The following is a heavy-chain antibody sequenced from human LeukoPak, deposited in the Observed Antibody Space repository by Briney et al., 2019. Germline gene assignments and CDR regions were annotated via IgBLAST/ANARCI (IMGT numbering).Heavy chain of an antibody. CDR2: INHLRKS. CDR3: ARHRRDSGYDTNWFDP. Sequence: SETLSLTCAVYGGSSRGVFGGSSSGYFWTWIRQTPGKGLERIGEINHLRKSNYNPSLKSRVTISVDTSKNQFSLKLSSVTAADTAVYYCARHRRDSGYDTNWFDPWGQGTLVTVSS. V-gene: IGHV4-34*01. CDR1: GGSSRGVFGGSSSGYF. D-gene: IGHD5-12*01. J-gene: IGHJ5*02.